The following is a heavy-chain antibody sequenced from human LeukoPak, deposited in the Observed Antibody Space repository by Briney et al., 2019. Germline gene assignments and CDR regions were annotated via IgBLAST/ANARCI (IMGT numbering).Heavy chain of an antibody. CDR3: ARVLSNYYYYYYMDV. V-gene: IGHV4-31*03. CDR1: GGSISSGGYY. CDR2: IYYSGST. Sequence: SETLSLTCTVSGGSISSGGYYWSWIRQHPGKGLEWIGYIYYSGSTYYNPSLKSRVTISVDTSKNQFSLKLGSVTAADTAVYYCARVLSNYYYYYYMDVWGKGTTVTVSS. J-gene: IGHJ6*03.